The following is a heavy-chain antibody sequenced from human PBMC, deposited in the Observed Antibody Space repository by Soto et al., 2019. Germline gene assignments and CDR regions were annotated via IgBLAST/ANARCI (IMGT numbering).Heavy chain of an antibody. CDR1: GGTFSSYA. V-gene: IGHV1-69*01. CDR2: IIAILGKA. J-gene: IGHJ3*01. Sequence: QVQLVQSGAEVKKPGSSVKVSCKASGGTFSSYAISWVRQAPGQGLEWMGAIIAILGKANYAEKLQGRVTITADESTSTAYMELSSLRSEDTAVYYCARERGGAIIVGVTGTFDVWGQGTLVTVSS. CDR3: ARERGGAIIVGVTGTFDV. D-gene: IGHD3-22*01.